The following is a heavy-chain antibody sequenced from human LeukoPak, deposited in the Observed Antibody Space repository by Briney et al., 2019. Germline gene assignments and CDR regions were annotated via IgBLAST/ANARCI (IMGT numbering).Heavy chain of an antibody. J-gene: IGHJ4*02. D-gene: IGHD3-10*01. CDR1: GYTFTSYA. Sequence: APLKGSCKASGYTFTSYAMHCVRQAPGQRLERMGWINAGNGNTKYSQEFQGRVTFTRDTSASTAYMELSSLRSEDMAVYYCARAKWFGELFFDYWGQGTLVTVSS. V-gene: IGHV1-3*03. CDR2: INAGNGNT. CDR3: ARAKWFGELFFDY.